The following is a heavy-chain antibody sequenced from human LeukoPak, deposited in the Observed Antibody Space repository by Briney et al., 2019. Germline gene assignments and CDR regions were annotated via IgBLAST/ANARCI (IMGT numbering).Heavy chain of an antibody. Sequence: PGGSLRLSCAASGFTFSTYGMHWVRQAPGKGLEWVAVIWNDGSNKYYADSVKGRFTISRDNSKNTLYLQMNTLRAEDTALYFCVGAPYYYASGTFSPFDYWGQGTLVPSPQ. J-gene: IGHJ4*02. CDR3: VGAPYYYASGTFSPFDY. CDR1: GFTFSTYG. V-gene: IGHV3-33*01. D-gene: IGHD3-10*01. CDR2: IWNDGSNK.